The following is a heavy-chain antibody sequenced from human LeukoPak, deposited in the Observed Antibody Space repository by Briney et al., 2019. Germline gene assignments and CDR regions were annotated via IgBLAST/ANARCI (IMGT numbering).Heavy chain of an antibody. CDR1: GGSISSGGYY. CDR3: GKVSKVGATPPFDY. CDR2: IYYSGST. Sequence: SETLSLTCTVSGGSISSGGYYWSWIRQHPGKGLEWIGYIYYSGSTYYNPSLKSRVTISVYTSKNQFSLKLSSVTSADPAVYYWGKVSKVGATPPFDYWGQGTLVTGS. V-gene: IGHV4-31*03. D-gene: IGHD1-26*01. J-gene: IGHJ4*02.